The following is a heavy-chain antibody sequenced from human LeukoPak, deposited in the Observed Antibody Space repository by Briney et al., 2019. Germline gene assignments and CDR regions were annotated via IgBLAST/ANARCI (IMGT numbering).Heavy chain of an antibody. CDR3: TTYGSGRKFDY. CDR2: IESKTDGCTT. Sequence: GGSLRLSCAASGFSFSDAWMSWVRQIPGKGLEWVGRIESKTDGCTTDYAAPVKGRFTISRDDSTNTLYLQMNSLKSKDTAVYYCTTYGSGRKFDYWGQGILVTVSS. V-gene: IGHV3-15*04. J-gene: IGHJ4*02. D-gene: IGHD3-10*01. CDR1: GFSFSDAW.